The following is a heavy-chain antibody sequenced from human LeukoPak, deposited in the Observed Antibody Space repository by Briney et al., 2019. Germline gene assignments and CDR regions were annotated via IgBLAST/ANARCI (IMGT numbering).Heavy chain of an antibody. D-gene: IGHD6-13*01. Sequence: ASVKVSCKASRYTLTNFGFSWVRQAPGQGLEWMGWISAYNGNTNYAQSFLNRVTMTTETSTSTAYLQLRNLRSGDTAVFYSSRVSGITSAGEYFQHWGQGTLVIVSS. CDR3: SRVSGITSAGEYFQH. J-gene: IGHJ1*01. CDR1: RYTLTNFG. V-gene: IGHV1-18*01. CDR2: ISAYNGNT.